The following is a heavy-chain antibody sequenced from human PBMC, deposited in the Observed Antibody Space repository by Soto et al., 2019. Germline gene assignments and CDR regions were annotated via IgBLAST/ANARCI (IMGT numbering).Heavy chain of an antibody. CDR3: ARANSEGWLDS. Sequence: EVQLVESGGGLVQPGGSLRLSCAASGFTFSSYWMHWVRQAPGKGLVWVSRINIDGSSTSSADSVKGRFTISRDNAKNTLYLQMNSLRVEDTAVYYGARANSEGWLDSWGQGSLVTVSS. CDR1: GFTFSSYW. D-gene: IGHD4-4*01. CDR2: INIDGSST. J-gene: IGHJ5*01. V-gene: IGHV3-74*01.